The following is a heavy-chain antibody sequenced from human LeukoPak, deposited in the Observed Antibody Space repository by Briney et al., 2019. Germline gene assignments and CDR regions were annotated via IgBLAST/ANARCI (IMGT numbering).Heavy chain of an antibody. V-gene: IGHV3-64*01. J-gene: IGHJ4*02. CDR3: ARDRLGSGWYGPVDY. D-gene: IGHD6-19*01. CDR2: ISSNGGST. Sequence: GGSLRLSCAASGFTFSSYAMHWVRQAPGKGLEYVSAISSNGGSTYYANSVKGRFTISRDNSKNTLYLQMGSLRAEDMAVYYCARDRLGSGWYGPVDYWGQGTLVTVSS. CDR1: GFTFSSYA.